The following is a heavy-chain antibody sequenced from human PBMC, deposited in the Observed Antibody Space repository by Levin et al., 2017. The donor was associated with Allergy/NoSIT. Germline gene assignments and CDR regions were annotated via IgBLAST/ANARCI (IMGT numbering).Heavy chain of an antibody. Sequence: SETLSLTCSVSADSMSNYFWSWIRQPPGKGLEWIGYIYDGGDTNYNPSLKSRVTISLDTSKTQFSLKLRSVSAADTAVYYCARPVGGTTDVFDQWGQGILVTVSS. V-gene: IGHV4-59*01. D-gene: IGHD1-26*01. CDR1: ADSMSNYF. CDR3: ARPVGGTTDVFDQ. J-gene: IGHJ4*02. CDR2: IYDGGDT.